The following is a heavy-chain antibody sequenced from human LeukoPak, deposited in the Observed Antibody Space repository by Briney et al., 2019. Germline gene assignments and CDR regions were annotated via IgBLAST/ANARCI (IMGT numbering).Heavy chain of an antibody. CDR2: ISYDGSIK. V-gene: IGHV3-30*18. Sequence: GGSLRLSCAASGFTFSTYGMHWVRQAPGKGLEWVAVISYDGSIKYYADSVKGRFTVSRDNSKNTLYLQMNSLRAEDTAVYYCAKKSATYGDYATQDYWGQGTLVTVSS. J-gene: IGHJ4*02. CDR3: AKKSATYGDYATQDY. CDR1: GFTFSTYG. D-gene: IGHD4-17*01.